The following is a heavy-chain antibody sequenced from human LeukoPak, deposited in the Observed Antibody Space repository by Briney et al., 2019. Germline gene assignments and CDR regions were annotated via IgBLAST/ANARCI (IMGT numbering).Heavy chain of an antibody. J-gene: IGHJ4*02. CDR1: GYTFIGYY. CDR2: INCNTGGT. CDR3: ARVDGYIQLWSLDY. D-gene: IGHD5-18*01. Sequence: ASVKVSCKASGYTFIGYYMHWVRQAPGQGLEWMGWINCNTGGTNYAQKFQGRVTMTRDTSTTTVYMELSSLRSDDTAVYYCARVDGYIQLWSLDYWGQGTPVTVSS. V-gene: IGHV1-2*02.